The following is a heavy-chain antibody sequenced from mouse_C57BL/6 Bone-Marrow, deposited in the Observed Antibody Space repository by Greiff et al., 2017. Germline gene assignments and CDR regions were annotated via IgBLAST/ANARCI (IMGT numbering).Heavy chain of an antibody. CDR2: IYPGSGST. Sequence: QVHVKQPGAELVKPGASVKMSCKASGYTFTSYWITWVKQRPGQGLEWIGDIYPGSGSTNSNENFKSKATLTVDTSSSTAYMQLSSLTSEDSAVYYCAREGTVVPHYYAMDDWGQGTSVTVSS. CDR3: AREGTVVPHYYAMDD. V-gene: IGHV1-55*01. CDR1: GYTFTSYW. J-gene: IGHJ4*01. D-gene: IGHD1-1*01.